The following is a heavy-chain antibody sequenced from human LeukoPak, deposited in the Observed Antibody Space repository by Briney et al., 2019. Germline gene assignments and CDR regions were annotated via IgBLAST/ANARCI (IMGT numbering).Heavy chain of an antibody. CDR1: GYSISSGYF. V-gene: IGHV4-38-2*02. D-gene: IGHD6-13*01. CDR3: ARIYSSSWFLNWFDS. Sequence: PSETLSLTCTVSGYSISSGYFWGWIRQPPGKGLECIGTIYHSGSTYYNPSLKSRVTISVDTSKNQFSLKLNSVTAADTAVYYCARIYSSSWFLNWFDSWGQGTLVTVSS. J-gene: IGHJ5*01. CDR2: IYHSGST.